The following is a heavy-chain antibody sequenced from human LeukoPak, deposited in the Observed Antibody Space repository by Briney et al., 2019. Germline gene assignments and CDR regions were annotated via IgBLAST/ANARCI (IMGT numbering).Heavy chain of an antibody. CDR2: IYYSGST. CDR3: ARALSIAAAGKPYYYYGMDV. Sequence: SETLSLTCTVSGGSISSYYWSWIRQPPGKGLEWIGYIYYSGSTNYNPSLKGRVTISVDTSKNQFSLKLSSVTAADTAVYYCARALSIAAAGKPYYYYGMDVWGQGTTVTVSS. D-gene: IGHD6-13*01. CDR1: GGSISSYY. J-gene: IGHJ6*02. V-gene: IGHV4-59*01.